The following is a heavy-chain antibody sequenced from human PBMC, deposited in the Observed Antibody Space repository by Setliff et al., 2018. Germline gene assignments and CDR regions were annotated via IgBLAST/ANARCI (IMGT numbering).Heavy chain of an antibody. Sequence: LSLTCTVSGGSISSHYWSWIRQPPGKGLEWIGYIYYSGSTNYNPSLKSRVTISVDTSKNQFSLKLSSVTAADTAVYYCASQGTYYDFWSGYPKNAFDIWGQGTMVTV. CDR3: ASQGTYYDFWSGYPKNAFDI. D-gene: IGHD3-3*01. V-gene: IGHV4-59*11. CDR2: IYYSGST. CDR1: GGSISSHY. J-gene: IGHJ3*02.